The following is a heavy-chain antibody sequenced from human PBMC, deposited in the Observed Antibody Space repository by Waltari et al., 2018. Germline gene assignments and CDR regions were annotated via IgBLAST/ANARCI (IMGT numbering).Heavy chain of an antibody. CDR1: GFTFSSYA. V-gene: IGHV3-23*01. CDR2: ISGSGGST. CDR3: ANQINYDSSGYDGAVEY. J-gene: IGHJ4*02. D-gene: IGHD3-22*01. Sequence: EVQLLESGGGLVQPGGSLRLSCAASGFTFSSYAMSWVRQAPGKGLEWVSHISGSGGSTYYADSVKGRFTISRDNSKNMLFLQMNSLRAEDTAVYYCANQINYDSSGYDGAVEYWGQGTLVTVSS.